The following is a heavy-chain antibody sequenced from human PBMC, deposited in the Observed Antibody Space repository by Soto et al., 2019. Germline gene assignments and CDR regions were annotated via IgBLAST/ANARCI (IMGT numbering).Heavy chain of an antibody. D-gene: IGHD3-22*01. CDR3: ARVRFGGDTMIVVYAFDI. J-gene: IGHJ3*02. CDR2: IYYSGST. V-gene: IGHV4-39*01. CDR1: GGSISSSSYY. Sequence: SETLSLTCTVSGGSISSSSYYWGWIRQPPGKGLEWIGSIYYSGSTYYNPSLKSRVTISVDTSKNQFSLKLSSVTAADTAVYYCARVRFGGDTMIVVYAFDIWGQGTMVTVS.